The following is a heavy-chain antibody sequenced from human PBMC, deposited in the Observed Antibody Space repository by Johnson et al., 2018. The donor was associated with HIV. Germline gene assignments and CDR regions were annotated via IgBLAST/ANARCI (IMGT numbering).Heavy chain of an antibody. J-gene: IGHJ3*02. Sequence: EVQLLESGGGLVQPGGSLTLSCVGSGFTFSSYAMSWVRQAPGKGLEWVSGISGGGGNTYYADSVKGRFTIPRDNSKTMMWLQMDSLRVEDTAIYYCAKEGIVATKVGRDAFDIWGQGTLVTVSS. CDR1: GFTFSSYA. CDR3: AKEGIVATKVGRDAFDI. CDR2: ISGGGGNT. D-gene: IGHD5-12*01. V-gene: IGHV3-23*01.